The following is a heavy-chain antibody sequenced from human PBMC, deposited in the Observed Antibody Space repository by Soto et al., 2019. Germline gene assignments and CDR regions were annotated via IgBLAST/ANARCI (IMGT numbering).Heavy chain of an antibody. CDR2: IYSGGTT. D-gene: IGHD1-1*01. V-gene: IGHV3-53*01. J-gene: IGHJ4*02. CDR1: GFTVNSNY. Sequence: EVQLVESGGGLIQPGGSLRLSCAVSGFTVNSNYMSWVRQAPGKGLEWVSVIYSGGTTYYADSVKGRFTISRDNSKNTLYLQMYSLRAEDTAVYYCARDLNYLDYWGQGTLVTVSS. CDR3: ARDLNYLDY.